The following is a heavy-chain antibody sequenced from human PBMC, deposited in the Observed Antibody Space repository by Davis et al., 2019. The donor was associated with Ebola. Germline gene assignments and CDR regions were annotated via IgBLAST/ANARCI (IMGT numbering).Heavy chain of an antibody. J-gene: IGHJ4*02. CDR3: ARGSSSWHTKYYFDY. CDR1: GFTFSSYG. D-gene: IGHD6-13*01. CDR2: ISYDGSNK. Sequence: GESLKISCAASGFTFSSYGMHWVRQAPGKGLEWVAVISYDGSNKYYADSVKGRFTISRDNSKNTLYLQMNSLRAEDTAVYYCARGSSSWHTKYYFDYWGQGTLVTVSS. V-gene: IGHV3-30*03.